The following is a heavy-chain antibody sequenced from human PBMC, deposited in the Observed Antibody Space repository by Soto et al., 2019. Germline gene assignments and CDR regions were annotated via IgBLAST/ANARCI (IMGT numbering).Heavy chain of an antibody. Sequence: QVPLVQSGAEVKKPGSSVKVSCKASGGTFSSYAISWVRQAPGQGLEWMGGIIPISDTTNYAQTFQGRVTITADESTSTAYMELSSLRSEDTAVYYCARSQGSSTSLEIYYYYYYGMDVWGQGTTVTVSS. CDR2: IIPISDTT. D-gene: IGHD2-2*01. J-gene: IGHJ6*02. CDR1: GGTFSSYA. V-gene: IGHV1-69*01. CDR3: ARSQGSSTSLEIYYYYYYGMDV.